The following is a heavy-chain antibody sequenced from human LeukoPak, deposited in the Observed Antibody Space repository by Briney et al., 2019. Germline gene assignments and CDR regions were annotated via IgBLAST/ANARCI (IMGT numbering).Heavy chain of an antibody. Sequence: ASVKVSCKASGYTFTGYYMHWVRQAPGQGLEWMGWINPNSGGTNYAQKFQGRVTMTRDTSISTAYMELSRLRSDDTAVYYCARVRYYYDSYNWFDPWGQGTLVTVSS. CDR1: GYTFTGYY. D-gene: IGHD3-22*01. J-gene: IGHJ5*02. CDR2: INPNSGGT. CDR3: ARVRYYYDSYNWFDP. V-gene: IGHV1-2*02.